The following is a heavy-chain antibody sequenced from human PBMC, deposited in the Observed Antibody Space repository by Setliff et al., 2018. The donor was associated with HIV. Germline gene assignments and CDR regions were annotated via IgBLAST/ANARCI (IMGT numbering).Heavy chain of an antibody. D-gene: IGHD3-10*01. Sequence: SVKVSCKASGGSFSSFAISWVRQAPGQGLEWMGGIMSILNIANYAHNFQGRVTMTRDTSISTAYMEVSSLRSDDTAVYYCAREGSPIYYFDYWSQGTLVTVSS. V-gene: IGHV1-69*10. CDR1: GGSFSSFA. CDR2: IMSILNIA. J-gene: IGHJ4*02. CDR3: AREGSPIYYFDY.